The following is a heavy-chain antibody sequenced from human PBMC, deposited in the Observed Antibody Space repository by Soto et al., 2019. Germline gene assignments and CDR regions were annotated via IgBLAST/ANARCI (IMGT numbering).Heavy chain of an antibody. V-gene: IGHV3-30*18. CDR1: GFSFGAYG. D-gene: IGHD3-16*01. Sequence: QVQLVESGGGAAQPGTSLTLSCAASGFSFGAYGMHWVRQAPGKGLEWVAVVSADGNRQLYADSVRGRFTISRDNSKNTLHLQRNSLRSDDTAMYYCAKVSVGYVDPNLGLAEAYWGQGARVTDSS. CDR2: VSADGNRQ. CDR3: AKVSVGYVDPNLGLAEAY. J-gene: IGHJ4*02.